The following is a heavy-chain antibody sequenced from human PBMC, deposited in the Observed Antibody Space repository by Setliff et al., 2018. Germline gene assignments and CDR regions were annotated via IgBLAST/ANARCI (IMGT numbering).Heavy chain of an antibody. J-gene: IGHJ6*02. CDR2: ISAYNGNT. D-gene: IGHD2-2*01. CDR1: GYTFTSYG. Sequence: ASVKVSCKASGYTFTSYGISWVRQAPGQGLEWMGWISAYNGNTNYAQKLQGRVTMTTDTSTSTAYMELRSLRSDDTAGYYCAGPGVPAAMFSGMDVWGQGTTVTVSS. CDR3: AGPGVPAAMFSGMDV. V-gene: IGHV1-18*01.